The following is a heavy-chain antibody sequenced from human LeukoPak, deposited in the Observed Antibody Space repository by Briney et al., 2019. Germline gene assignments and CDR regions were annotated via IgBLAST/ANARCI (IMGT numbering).Heavy chain of an antibody. V-gene: IGHV1-69*15. D-gene: IGHD4-17*01. Sequence: SVKVSCKAPGGTFSSYAISWVRQAPGQGLEWMGRIIPIFGTANYAQKFQGRVTITADESTSTAYMELSSLRSEDTAVYYCARAPPKTHDYGDYDDYWGQGTLVTVSS. CDR2: IIPIFGTA. CDR1: GGTFSSYA. J-gene: IGHJ4*02. CDR3: ARAPPKTHDYGDYDDY.